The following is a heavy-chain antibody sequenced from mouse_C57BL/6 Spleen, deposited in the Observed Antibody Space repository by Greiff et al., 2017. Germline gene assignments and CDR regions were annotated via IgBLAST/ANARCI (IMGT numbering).Heavy chain of an antibody. V-gene: IGHV1-42*01. D-gene: IGHD1-1*01. CDR2: INPSTGGT. CDR1: GYSFTGYY. CDR3: ARRKGTVVATDYFDY. J-gene: IGHJ2*01. Sequence: EVQLQQSGPELVKPGASVKISCKASGYSFTGYYMNWVKQSPEKSLEWIGEINPSTGGTTYNQKFKAKATLTVDKSSSTAYMQLKSLTSEDSAVYYCARRKGTVVATDYFDYWGQGTTLTVSS.